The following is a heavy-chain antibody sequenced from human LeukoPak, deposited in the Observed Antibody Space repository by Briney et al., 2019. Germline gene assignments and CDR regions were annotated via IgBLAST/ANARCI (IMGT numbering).Heavy chain of an antibody. CDR3: ARENSARAVMYYDFWSGYYYGMDV. CDR2: IWYDGSNK. J-gene: IGHJ6*02. D-gene: IGHD3-3*01. CDR1: GFTFSSYG. Sequence: TGRSLRLSCAASGFTFSSYGMHWVRQAPGKGLEWVAVIWYDGSNKYYADSVKGRLTISRDNSKNTLYLQMNSLRAEDTAVYYCARENSARAVMYYDFWSGYYYGMDVWGQGTTVTVSS. V-gene: IGHV3-33*01.